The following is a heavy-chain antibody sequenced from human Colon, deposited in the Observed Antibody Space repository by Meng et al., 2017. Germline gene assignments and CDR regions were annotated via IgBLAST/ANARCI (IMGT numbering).Heavy chain of an antibody. CDR1: GFTFSSYE. CDR3: TRSHFDFYYFDQ. V-gene: IGHV3-48*03. D-gene: IGHD2-21*02. CDR2: ISGSGGTI. J-gene: IGHJ4*02. Sequence: GESLKISCAASGFTFSSYEMNWVRQAPGKGLEWVAYISGSGGTIHYADSVKGRFTIYRDNAKTSLYLQINSLRAEDTAIYYCTRSHFDFYYFDQWGQGKLVTGSS.